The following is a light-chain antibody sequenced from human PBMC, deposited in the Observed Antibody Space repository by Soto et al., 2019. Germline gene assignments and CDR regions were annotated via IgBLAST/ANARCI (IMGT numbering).Light chain of an antibody. CDR2: EVS. CDR1: SSDVGGYDY. J-gene: IGLJ1*01. V-gene: IGLV2-14*01. Sequence: QSALTQPASVSGSPGQSITISCTGTSSDVGGYDYVSWYQQHPGKAPKLMIYEVSNRPSGVSNRFSGPKSGSTASLTISGLQAEDEADYYCSSYTSSSTYVFGTGTKAPS. CDR3: SSYTSSSTYV.